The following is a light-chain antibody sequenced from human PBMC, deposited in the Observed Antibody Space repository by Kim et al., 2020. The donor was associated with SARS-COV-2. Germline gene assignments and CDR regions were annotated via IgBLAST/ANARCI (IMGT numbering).Light chain of an antibody. CDR1: SSDIGEYNY. Sequence: QSALTQPPSASGSPGQSVTISCTGASSDIGEYNYVSWYQKHPGRPPKLLIYEVTKRPSGVPDRFSGSRSGNTASLTVSGLQAEDEADYFCSSYAGNMNPYVFGSGTKVTVL. V-gene: IGLV2-8*01. J-gene: IGLJ1*01. CDR2: EVT. CDR3: SSYAGNMNPYV.